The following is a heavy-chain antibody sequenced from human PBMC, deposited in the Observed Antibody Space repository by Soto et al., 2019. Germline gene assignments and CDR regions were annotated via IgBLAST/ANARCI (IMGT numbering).Heavy chain of an antibody. CDR1: GFTFSTYT. J-gene: IGHJ6*02. CDR3: AREKWGHSYGMDV. D-gene: IGHD1-26*01. Sequence: PGGSLRLSCAASGFTFSTYTFNWVRQAPGKGLEWVSSITSGSTYIYYADSVKGRFTVSRDNANNSLYLQMTSLRAEDTAIYYCAREKWGHSYGMDVWGQGTKVTV. V-gene: IGHV3-21*01. CDR2: ITSGSTYI.